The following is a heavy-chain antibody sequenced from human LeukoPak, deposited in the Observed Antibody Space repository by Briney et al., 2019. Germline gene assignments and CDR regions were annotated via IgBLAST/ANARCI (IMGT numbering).Heavy chain of an antibody. CDR3: ARESGRGWGSLCY. J-gene: IGHJ4*02. Sequence: SVKVSCKASGGTFSSYAISWVRQAPGQPLEWMGGIIPIFGTANYAQKFQGRVTITTDESTSTAYMELSSLRSEDTAVYYCARESGRGWGSLCYWGQGTLVTVSS. V-gene: IGHV1-69*05. CDR2: IIPIFGTA. CDR1: GGTFSSYA. D-gene: IGHD3-16*01.